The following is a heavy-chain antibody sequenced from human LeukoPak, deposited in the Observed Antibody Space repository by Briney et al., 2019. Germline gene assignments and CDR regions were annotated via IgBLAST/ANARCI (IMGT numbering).Heavy chain of an antibody. CDR3: ARTYYDYVWGSYRPYYFDY. D-gene: IGHD3-16*02. J-gene: IGHJ4*02. V-gene: IGHV4-38-2*02. CDR2: IYHSGRT. Sequence: SETLSLTCTVSGYSIGSGDYWGWIRQPPGKGLEWIGSIYHSGRTYYNPSLKSRVTISVDTSKNQFSLKLSSVTAADTAVYYCARTYYDYVWGSYRPYYFDYWGQGTLVTVSS. CDR1: GYSIGSGDY.